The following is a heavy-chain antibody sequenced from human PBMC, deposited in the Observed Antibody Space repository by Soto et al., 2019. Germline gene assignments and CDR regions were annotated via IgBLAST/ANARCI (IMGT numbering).Heavy chain of an antibody. Sequence: ASVKVSCKASGYTFTGYYMHWVRQAPGQGLEWMGWINPNSGGTNYAQKFQGWVTMTRDTSISTAYMELSRLRSDDTAVYYCARGGGSSMQGWFDPWGKGNLVTVSS. CDR2: INPNSGGT. J-gene: IGHJ5*02. V-gene: IGHV1-2*04. CDR3: ARGGGSSMQGWFDP. D-gene: IGHD6-6*01. CDR1: GYTFTGYY.